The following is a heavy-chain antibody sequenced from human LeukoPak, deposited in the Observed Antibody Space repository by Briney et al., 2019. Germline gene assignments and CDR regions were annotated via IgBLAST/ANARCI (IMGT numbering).Heavy chain of an antibody. CDR3: ARVSRDCGSTSCYEGWFDP. CDR1: GGTFSSYA. Sequence: ASVKVSCKASGGTFSSYAISWVRQAPGQGLEWMGGIIPIFGTANYAQKFQGRVTITADESTSTAYMELSSLRSEDTAVYYCARVSRDCGSTSCYEGWFDPWGQGTLVTVSS. V-gene: IGHV1-69*13. CDR2: IIPIFGTA. J-gene: IGHJ5*02. D-gene: IGHD2-2*01.